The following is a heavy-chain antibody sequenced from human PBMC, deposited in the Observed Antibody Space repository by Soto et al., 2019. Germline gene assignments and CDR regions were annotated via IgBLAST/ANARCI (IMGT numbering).Heavy chain of an antibody. CDR2: LSSTSSYI. CDR3: ARATPEDWLLFLPLAPLDY. V-gene: IGHV3-21*01. CDR1: GFTFSTYT. Sequence: EVQLVESGGGLVKPGGSLRLSCAASGFTFSTYTMNWVRQAPGKGLEWVSSLSSTSSYINYADSVKGRFTISRDNAKNSLYLQMNSLRAEDTAVYYCARATPEDWLLFLPLAPLDYWGQGTLVTVSS. J-gene: IGHJ4*02. D-gene: IGHD3-9*01.